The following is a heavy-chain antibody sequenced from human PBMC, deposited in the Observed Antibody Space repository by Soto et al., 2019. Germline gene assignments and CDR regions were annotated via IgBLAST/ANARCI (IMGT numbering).Heavy chain of an antibody. Sequence: ASVNVSCKSSGGTFISYAISWVRQAPGQGLECMGGIIPIFGTANYAQKFQGRVTITADESTSTAYMELSSLRSEDTAVYYCARDRSRVHIVLVPAATGFDPWGQGTLVTVSS. CDR1: GGTFISYA. J-gene: IGHJ5*02. CDR2: IIPIFGTA. CDR3: ARDRSRVHIVLVPAATGFDP. D-gene: IGHD2-2*01. V-gene: IGHV1-69*01.